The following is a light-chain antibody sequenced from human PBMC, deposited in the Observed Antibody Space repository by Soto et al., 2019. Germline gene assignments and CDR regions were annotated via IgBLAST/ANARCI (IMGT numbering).Light chain of an antibody. V-gene: IGLV2-14*01. CDR2: EVS. J-gene: IGLJ1*01. Sequence: QSALTEPASVSGSPGQSITISCTGTSSDVGGYNYVSWYQQHPGKAPKLMIYEVSTRPSGVSDRFSASKSGNTASLTISGLQAEDEADYYCSSYTGTTTLDVFGTGTKLTVL. CDR1: SSDVGGYNY. CDR3: SSYTGTTTLDV.